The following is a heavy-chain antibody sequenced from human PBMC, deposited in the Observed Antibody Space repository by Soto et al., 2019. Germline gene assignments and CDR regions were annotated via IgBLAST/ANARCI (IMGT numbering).Heavy chain of an antibody. CDR1: GGSISSGGYS. CDR2: IYHSGST. J-gene: IGHJ4*02. Sequence: QLQLQESGSGLVKPSQTLSLTCAVSGGSISSGGYSWSWIRQPPGKGLEWIGYIYHSGSTYYNPSLKRRVTISVDRSKNQFSLKLSSVTAADTAVYYCARRSSGYYFNFDYWGQGTLVTVSS. CDR3: ARRSSGYYFNFDY. V-gene: IGHV4-30-2*01. D-gene: IGHD3-22*01.